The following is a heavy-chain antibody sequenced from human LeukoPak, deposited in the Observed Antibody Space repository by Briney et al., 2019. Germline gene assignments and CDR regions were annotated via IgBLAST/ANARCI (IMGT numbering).Heavy chain of an antibody. CDR3: ATAVDTAYRARGTYYYYMDV. CDR1: GYTFTSYD. J-gene: IGHJ6*03. CDR2: VNPNSGNT. V-gene: IGHV1-8*01. Sequence: HWASVKVSCKASGYTFTSYDINWVRQATGQGLEWMGWVNPNSGNTGYAQKFQGRVTITRNTSISTAYMELSSLRSEDTAVYYCATAVDTAYRARGTYYYYMDVWGKGTTVTVSS. D-gene: IGHD5-18*01.